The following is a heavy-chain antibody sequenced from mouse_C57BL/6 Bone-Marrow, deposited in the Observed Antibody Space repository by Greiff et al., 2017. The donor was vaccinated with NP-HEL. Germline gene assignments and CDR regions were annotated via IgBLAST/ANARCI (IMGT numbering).Heavy chain of an antibody. V-gene: IGHV1-81*01. J-gene: IGHJ2*01. CDR2: IYPRSGNT. CDR1: GYTFTSYG. Sequence: QVQLQQSGAELVRPGASVKLSCKASGYTFTSYGISWVKQRTGQGLEWIGEIYPRSGNTYYNEKFKGKATLTADKSSSTAYMELRSLTSEDSAVYFCARRPVGATRTTGFDYWGQGTTLTVSS. D-gene: IGHD1-1*01. CDR3: ARRPVGATRTTGFDY.